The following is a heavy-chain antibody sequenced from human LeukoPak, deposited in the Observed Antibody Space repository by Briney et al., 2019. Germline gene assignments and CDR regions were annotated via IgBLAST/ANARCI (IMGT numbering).Heavy chain of an antibody. CDR3: AKDRYYDSSGIDY. Sequence: GGSLRLPCAASGFTFNRRGMHWVRQAPGKGLEWVAFIRYDGGETFYADFVKGRFTISRDNSKNTLSLQLNTLRPEDTALYYCAKDRYYDSSGIDYWGQGTLVTVSS. V-gene: IGHV3-30*02. D-gene: IGHD3-22*01. CDR2: IRYDGGET. J-gene: IGHJ4*02. CDR1: GFTFNRRG.